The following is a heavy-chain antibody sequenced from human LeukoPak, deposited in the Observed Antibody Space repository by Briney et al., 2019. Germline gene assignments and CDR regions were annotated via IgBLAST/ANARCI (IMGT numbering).Heavy chain of an antibody. J-gene: IGHJ3*02. D-gene: IGHD3-10*01. CDR1: GYTLTELS. CDR3: ATGLLLWFGDAFDI. Sequence: ASVKVSCKVSGYTLTELSMHWVRQAPGKGLEWMGGFDPEDGETIYAQKFQGRVTMTEDTSTDTAYMELSSLRSEDTAVYYCATGLLLWFGDAFDIWGQGTMVTVSS. V-gene: IGHV1-24*01. CDR2: FDPEDGET.